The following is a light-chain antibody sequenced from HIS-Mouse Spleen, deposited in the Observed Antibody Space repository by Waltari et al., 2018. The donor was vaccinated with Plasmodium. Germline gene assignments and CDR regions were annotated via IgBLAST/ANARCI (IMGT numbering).Light chain of an antibody. J-gene: IGLJ3*02. CDR3: QSADSSGTPNWV. CDR1: ALPKQY. CDR2: KAS. V-gene: IGLV3-25*03. Sequence: SYELTQPPSVSVSPGQTARITCPGDALPKQYAYWYQQKPGQAPVLVIYKASERPSGIPERFSGSSSGTTVTLTISGVQAEDEADYYCQSADSSGTPNWVFGGGTKLTVL.